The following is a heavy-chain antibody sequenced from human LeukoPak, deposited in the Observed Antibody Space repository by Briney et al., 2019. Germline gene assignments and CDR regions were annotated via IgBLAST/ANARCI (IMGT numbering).Heavy chain of an antibody. CDR1: GFTFSSYG. CDR3: AKDSPYYYDSSGYFH. J-gene: IGHJ4*02. V-gene: IGHV3-30*02. CDR2: IRYDGSNK. Sequence: GGSLRLSCAASGFTFSSYGMHWVRQAPGKGLEWVAFIRYDGSNKYYADSVKGRFTISRDNSKNTLYLQMNSLRAEDTAVYYCAKDSPYYYDSSGYFHWGQGTLVTVSS. D-gene: IGHD3-22*01.